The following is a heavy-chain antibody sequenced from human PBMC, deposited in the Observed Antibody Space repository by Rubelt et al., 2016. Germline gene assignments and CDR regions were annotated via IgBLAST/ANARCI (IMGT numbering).Heavy chain of an antibody. D-gene: IGHD4-17*01. J-gene: IGHJ5*02. Sequence: EVQLLESGGGLVQPGGSLRLSCAASGFTFSIYSMNWVRQAPGKGLEWVSYISSSSSTIYYADPVKGRYTISRDNAKSSRFLQMSSLRAEDTAVYYCARGKYGDYVVDHWGQGTLVTVSS. CDR2: ISSSSSTI. CDR3: ARGKYGDYVVDH. V-gene: IGHV3-48*04. CDR1: GFTFSIYS.